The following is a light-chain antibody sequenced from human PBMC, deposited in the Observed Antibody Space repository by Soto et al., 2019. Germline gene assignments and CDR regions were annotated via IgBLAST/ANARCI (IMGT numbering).Light chain of an antibody. Sequence: QSVLTQPPSESVTPVQRVTISCSGSSSNIGRNTVNWYQQLPGTAPKLLIYSNNQRPSGVPDRFSGSKSGTSASLAISGLQSEDEADYYCAAWDDSLNGWVFGGGTKLTVL. CDR3: AAWDDSLNGWV. V-gene: IGLV1-44*01. J-gene: IGLJ3*02. CDR2: SNN. CDR1: SSNIGRNT.